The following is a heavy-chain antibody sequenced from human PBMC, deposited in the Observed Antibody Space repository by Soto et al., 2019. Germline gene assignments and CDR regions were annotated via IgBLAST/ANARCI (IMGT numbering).Heavy chain of an antibody. CDR2: IYHSGST. V-gene: IGHV4-30-2*01. J-gene: IGHJ4*02. D-gene: IGHD3-3*01. Sequence: SETLSLTCAVSGGSISSGGYSWSWIRQPPGKGLEWIGYIYHSGSTYYNPSLKSRVTISVDRSKNQFSLKLSSVTAADTAVYYCARGLRFLEWFHFDYWGQGTLVTVSS. CDR3: ARGLRFLEWFHFDY. CDR1: GGSISSGGYS.